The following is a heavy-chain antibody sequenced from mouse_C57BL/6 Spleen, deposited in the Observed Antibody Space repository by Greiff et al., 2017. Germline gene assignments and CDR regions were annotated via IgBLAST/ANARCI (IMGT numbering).Heavy chain of an antibody. D-gene: IGHD1-1*01. V-gene: IGHV5-17*01. CDR1: GFTFSDYG. Sequence: EVKLVESGGGLVKPGGSLKLSCAASGFTFSDYGMHWVRQAPEKGLEWVAYISSGGSTIYYADTVKGRFTISRDNAKNTLFLQMTSLRSEDTAMYYCARTGVVAVYAMDYWGQGTSVTVSS. J-gene: IGHJ4*01. CDR2: ISSGGSTI. CDR3: ARTGVVAVYAMDY.